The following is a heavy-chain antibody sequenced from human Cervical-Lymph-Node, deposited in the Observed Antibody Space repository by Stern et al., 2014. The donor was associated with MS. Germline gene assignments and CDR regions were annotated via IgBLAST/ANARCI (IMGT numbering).Heavy chain of an antibody. J-gene: IGHJ4*02. D-gene: IGHD1-1*01. V-gene: IGHV3-53*01. Sequence: EMQLVESGGGVIQPGGSLRLSCTASGFTVSRDYMTWVRHAPGKGLAWVSLITNVGSTFYTDSVKGRFTISRDDSKSTVYLHMTSLRAEDTAMYYCARDTSSPERSDWWGQGTLVTVSS. CDR3: ARDTSSPERSDW. CDR1: GFTVSRDY. CDR2: ITNVGST.